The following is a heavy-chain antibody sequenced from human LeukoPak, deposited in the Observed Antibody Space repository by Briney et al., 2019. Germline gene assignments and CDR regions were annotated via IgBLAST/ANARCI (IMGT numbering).Heavy chain of an antibody. J-gene: IGHJ6*02. CDR2: IYYSGSA. CDR1: GGSISSYY. Sequence: PSETLSLTCTVSGGSISSYYWSWIRQPPGKGLEWIGYIYYSGSANYNPSLKSRVTISVDTSKNQFSLKLSSVTAADTAVYYCVRLKDSGWYGHYGMDVWGQGTTVTVS. D-gene: IGHD6-19*01. CDR3: VRLKDSGWYGHYGMDV. V-gene: IGHV4-59*08.